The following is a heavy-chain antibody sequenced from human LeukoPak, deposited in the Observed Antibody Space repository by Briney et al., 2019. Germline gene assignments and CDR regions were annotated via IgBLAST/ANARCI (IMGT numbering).Heavy chain of an antibody. CDR2: MNPNSGNT. Sequence: GASVKVSCKASGYTFTSYDINWVRQATGQGLEWMGWMNPNSGNTGYAQKFQGRVTITRNTSISTAYMELSSLRSEDTAVYYCARDGDSSSPGALDYWGQGTLVTVSS. V-gene: IGHV1-8*03. CDR3: ARDGDSSSPGALDY. D-gene: IGHD6-6*01. CDR1: GYTFTSYD. J-gene: IGHJ4*02.